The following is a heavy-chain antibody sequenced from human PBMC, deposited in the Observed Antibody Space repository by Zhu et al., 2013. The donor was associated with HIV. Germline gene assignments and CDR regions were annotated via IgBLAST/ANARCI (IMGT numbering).Heavy chain of an antibody. V-gene: IGHV1-18*01. J-gene: IGHJ6*02. Sequence: QVQLVQSGAEVKKPGASVKVSCKASGYTFTSYGISWVRQAPGQGLEWMGWISAYNGNTDYAQKLQGRVTMTTDTSTSTAYMELRSLRSDDTAVYYCARDGPYDFWSGYGPGRFDYYYYGMDVWGQGTTGHRLL. D-gene: IGHD3-3*01. CDR2: ISAYNGNT. CDR1: GYTFTSYG. CDR3: ARDGPYDFWSGYGPGRFDYYYYGMDV.